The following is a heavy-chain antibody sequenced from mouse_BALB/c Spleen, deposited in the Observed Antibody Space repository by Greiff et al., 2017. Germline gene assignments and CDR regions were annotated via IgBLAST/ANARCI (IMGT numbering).Heavy chain of an antibody. J-gene: IGHJ2*01. CDR2: INPSTGYT. D-gene: IGHD4-1*01. CDR3: AKNWDAFDY. V-gene: IGHV1-7*01. Sequence: VQGVESGAELAKPGASVKMSCKASGYTFTSYWMHWVKQRPGQGLEWIGYINPSTGYTEYNQKFKDKATLTADKSSSTAYMQLSSLTSEDSAVYYCAKNWDAFDYWGQGTTLTVSS. CDR1: GYTFTSYW.